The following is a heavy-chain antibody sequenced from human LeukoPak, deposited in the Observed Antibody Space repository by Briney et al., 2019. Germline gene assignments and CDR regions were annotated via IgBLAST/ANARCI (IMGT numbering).Heavy chain of an antibody. J-gene: IGHJ4*02. CDR1: GFTFSSYW. CDR3: ALLPRTETAMVP. V-gene: IGHV3-74*01. Sequence: PGGSLRLSCAASGFTFSSYWMHWVRQAPGKGLVWVSRINSDGSSTSYADSVKGRFTISRDNAKNTLYLQMNSLRAEDTAVYYCALLPRTETAMVPWGQGTLVTVSS. D-gene: IGHD5-18*01. CDR2: INSDGSST.